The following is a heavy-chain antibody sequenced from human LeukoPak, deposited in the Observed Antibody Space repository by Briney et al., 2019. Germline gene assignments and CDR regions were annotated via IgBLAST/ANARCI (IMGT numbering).Heavy chain of an antibody. CDR1: SYTFTNNG. J-gene: IGHJ4*02. V-gene: IGHV1-18*01. CDR3: ARGLPPRRNYDSNGYYSYYFDY. CDR2: ISGYNGNT. D-gene: IGHD3-22*01. Sequence: ASVKVSCKASSYTFTNNGISWVRQAPGQGLEWLGWISGYNGNTKFAQKLQGRVTMTTDTSTSTAHMALRSLRSDDTAVYYCARGLPPRRNYDSNGYYSYYFDYWGQGTLVTVSS.